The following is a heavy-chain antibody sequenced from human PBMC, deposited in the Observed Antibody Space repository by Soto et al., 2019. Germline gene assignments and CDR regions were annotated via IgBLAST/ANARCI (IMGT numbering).Heavy chain of an antibody. J-gene: IGHJ3*02. CDR3: AKPRLLTGDQGAFDI. CDR1: GFTFSSYA. V-gene: IGHV3-23*01. Sequence: GESLKISCAASGFTFSSYAMSWVRQAPGKGLEWVSAISGSGGSTYYADSVKGRFTISRDNSKNTLYLQMNSLRAEDTAVYYCAKPRLLTGDQGAFDIWGQGTMVTVSS. D-gene: IGHD7-27*01. CDR2: ISGSGGST.